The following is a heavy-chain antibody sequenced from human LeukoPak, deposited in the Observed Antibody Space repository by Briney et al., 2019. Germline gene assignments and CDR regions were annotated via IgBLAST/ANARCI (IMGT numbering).Heavy chain of an antibody. CDR3: ARESIAARLGYYYMDV. Sequence: VASVKVSCKASGGTFSSYAISWVRQAPGQGLEWMGGIIPIFGTANYAQKFQGRVTITADKSTSTAYMELSSLRSEDTAVYYCARESIAARLGYYYMDVWGKGTTVTVSS. D-gene: IGHD6-6*01. J-gene: IGHJ6*03. V-gene: IGHV1-69*06. CDR2: IIPIFGTA. CDR1: GGTFSSYA.